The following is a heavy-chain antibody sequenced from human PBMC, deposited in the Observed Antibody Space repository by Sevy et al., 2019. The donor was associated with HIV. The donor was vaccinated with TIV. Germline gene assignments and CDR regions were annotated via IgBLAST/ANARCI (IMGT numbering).Heavy chain of an antibody. CDR3: ARVLYYDSRAYYFDY. Sequence: ASVKVSCKASGYMFIAYFRHWVRQAPGQGLEWMGRINPNSGDTNYAQKFQGRVTMTRDTSINTAYMELSRLRSDDTAVYSCARVLYYDSRAYYFDYWGQGTLVTVSS. J-gene: IGHJ4*02. CDR2: INPNSGDT. V-gene: IGHV1-2*06. D-gene: IGHD3-22*01. CDR1: GYMFIAYF.